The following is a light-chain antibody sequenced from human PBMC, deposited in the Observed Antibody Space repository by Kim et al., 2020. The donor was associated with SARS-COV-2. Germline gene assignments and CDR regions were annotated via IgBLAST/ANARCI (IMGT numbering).Light chain of an antibody. V-gene: IGKV3-15*01. CDR1: QSVSSN. CDR2: GAS. Sequence: EIVMTQSPATLYVSPGERATLSCRASQSVSSNLAWYQQKPGQAPRLVIYGASSRATDIPARFSGLGSGTAFTLSISSLQSEDFALYYCQQYNNWPYTFGQGTKLEI. J-gene: IGKJ2*01. CDR3: QQYNNWPYT.